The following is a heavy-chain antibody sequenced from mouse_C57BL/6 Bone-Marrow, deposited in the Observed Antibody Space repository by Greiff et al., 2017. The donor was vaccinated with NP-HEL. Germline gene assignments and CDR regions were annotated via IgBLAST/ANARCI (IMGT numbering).Heavy chain of an antibody. D-gene: IGHD1-1*01. CDR1: GFSINSDCY. Sequence: EVKLMESGPSLVRPSQTLSLTCTVTGFSINSDCYWIWIRQFPGNKLEYIGYTFYSGIPYYNPSLESRTYITRDTSKNQFSLKLSSVTTEETATYYWARDEDYYGSSLDYGGQGTTLTVSS. CDR3: ARDEDYYGSSLDY. J-gene: IGHJ2*01. CDR2: TFYSGIP. V-gene: IGHV3-3*01.